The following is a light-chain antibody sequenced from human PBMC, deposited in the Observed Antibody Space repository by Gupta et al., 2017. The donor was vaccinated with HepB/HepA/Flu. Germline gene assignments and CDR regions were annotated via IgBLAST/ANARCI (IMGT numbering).Light chain of an antibody. V-gene: IGKV1-39*01. J-gene: IGKJ3*01. CDR2: SGS. Sequence: MQLTQFPSSLSASVGDRVTLTCRASQSIRNYVNWYQQKPGRAPKLLIYSGSSMENGVSARFSGSESGTDFTLSISNLQSEDFAAYYCQQSGCFPFTFGPGTKVDI. CDR1: QSIRNY. CDR3: QQSGCFPFT.